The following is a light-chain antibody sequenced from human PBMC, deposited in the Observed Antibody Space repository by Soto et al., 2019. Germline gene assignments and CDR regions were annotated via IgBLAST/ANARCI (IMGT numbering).Light chain of an antibody. J-gene: IGKJ2*01. CDR1: QSLLHSNGYNY. Sequence: DIVMTQSPLSLPVTPAEPASISCRSSQSLLHSNGYNYLHWYLQKPGQSPQLLIYLGSNRASGVPDRFSGSGSGTDFTLRISRVEAEDVGVYYCMQALQTPRTFGRGTKLEIK. V-gene: IGKV2-28*01. CDR2: LGS. CDR3: MQALQTPRT.